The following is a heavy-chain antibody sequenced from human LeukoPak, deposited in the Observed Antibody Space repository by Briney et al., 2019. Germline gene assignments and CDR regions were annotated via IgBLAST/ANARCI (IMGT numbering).Heavy chain of an antibody. CDR3: AKGGAAAGPDY. V-gene: IGHV3-9*01. Sequence: GGSLRLSCAASGFTFDDYAMHWVRQAPGKGLEWVSGISWNSGSIGYADSVKGRFTISRDNAKNSLYLQMNSLRAEDAAVYYCAKGGAAAGPDYWGQGTLVTVSS. D-gene: IGHD6-13*01. CDR2: ISWNSGSI. J-gene: IGHJ4*02. CDR1: GFTFDDYA.